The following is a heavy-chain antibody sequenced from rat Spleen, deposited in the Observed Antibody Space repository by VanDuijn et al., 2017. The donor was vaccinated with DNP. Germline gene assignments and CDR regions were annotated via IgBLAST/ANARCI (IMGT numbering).Heavy chain of an antibody. Sequence: EVQLVESGGGLVQPGRSLHLSCAASGFTFSDYNMAWVRQAPTKGLEWVAYIGSDGYAPYYGDSVKGRFTISRDNAKSTLYLQMNSLRSEDMATYYCARGNNNYPYWSFDFWGPGTMVTVSS. V-gene: IGHV5-7*01. CDR1: GFTFSDYN. J-gene: IGHJ1*01. CDR2: IGSDGYAP. CDR3: ARGNNNYPYWSFDF. D-gene: IGHD1-10*01.